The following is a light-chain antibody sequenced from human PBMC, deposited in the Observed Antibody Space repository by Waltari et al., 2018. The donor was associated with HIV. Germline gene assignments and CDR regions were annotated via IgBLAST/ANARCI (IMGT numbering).Light chain of an antibody. CDR3: QQADRFPFT. J-gene: IGKJ3*01. V-gene: IGKV1-12*02. Sequence: DIQMTQSPSSVSASVGDRVTITCRASQDISNWLAWDQQRPGKAPKLLIYSASTLQTGVPSRFSGTGSGTDFTLTIHSLQPEDFTIYYCQQADRFPFTFGPGTKVDIE. CDR2: SAS. CDR1: QDISNW.